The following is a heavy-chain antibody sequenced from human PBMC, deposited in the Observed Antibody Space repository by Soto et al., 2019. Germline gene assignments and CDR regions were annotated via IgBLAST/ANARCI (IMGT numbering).Heavy chain of an antibody. CDR1: GFTVSSNY. CDR3: ARGHGDQEPFYYYGMDV. Sequence: EVQLVESGGGLVQPGGSLRLSCAASGFTVSSNYMSWVRQAPGKGLEWVSVIYSGGSTYYADSVKGRFTISRDNSKNTLYLQMNSLRAEDTAVYYCARGHGDQEPFYYYGMDVWGQGTTVTVSS. CDR2: IYSGGST. V-gene: IGHV3-66*01. D-gene: IGHD4-17*01. J-gene: IGHJ6*02.